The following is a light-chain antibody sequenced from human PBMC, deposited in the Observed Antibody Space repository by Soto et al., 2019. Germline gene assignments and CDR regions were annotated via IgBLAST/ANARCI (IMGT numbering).Light chain of an antibody. Sequence: EIVLTQSPATLSLSPGERATXXXXASQSISSFLAWYQQKPGQAPRLLIYGASNRATGIPARFSGSGSGTDFTLTISSLEPEDFAVYYCQQHFNGPITFGQGTRLEIK. CDR3: QQHFNGPIT. CDR1: QSISSF. V-gene: IGKV3-11*01. CDR2: GAS. J-gene: IGKJ5*01.